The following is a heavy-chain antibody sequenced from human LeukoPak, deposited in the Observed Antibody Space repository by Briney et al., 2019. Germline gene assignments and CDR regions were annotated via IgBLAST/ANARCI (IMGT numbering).Heavy chain of an antibody. CDR3: AIPRYYYGSGSSYYFDY. CDR2: FDPEDGET. J-gene: IGHJ4*02. CDR1: GYTLTELS. V-gene: IGHV1-24*01. D-gene: IGHD3-10*01. Sequence: ASVKVSRKVSGYTLTELSMHWVRQAPGKGLEWMGGFDPEDGETIYAQKFQGRVTMTEDTSTDTAYMELSSLRSEDTAVYYCAIPRYYYGSGSSYYFDYWGQGTLVTVSS.